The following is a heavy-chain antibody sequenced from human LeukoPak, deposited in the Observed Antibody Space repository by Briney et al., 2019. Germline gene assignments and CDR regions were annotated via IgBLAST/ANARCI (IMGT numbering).Heavy chain of an antibody. Sequence: GGSLRLSCAASGFTFSSYSMNWVRQAPGKGLEWVSSISSSSSYIYYADSVKGRFTISRDNAKNSLYLQMNSLRAEDTAVYYCASSPDIVVVPAAIFWFDPWGQGTLVTVSS. D-gene: IGHD2-2*01. V-gene: IGHV3-21*01. CDR1: GFTFSSYS. J-gene: IGHJ5*02. CDR3: ASSPDIVVVPAAIFWFDP. CDR2: ISSSSSYI.